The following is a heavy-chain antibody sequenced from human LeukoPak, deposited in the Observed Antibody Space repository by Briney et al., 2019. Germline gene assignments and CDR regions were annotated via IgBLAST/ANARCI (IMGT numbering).Heavy chain of an antibody. CDR3: ARGDTPDPKADY. D-gene: IGHD2-2*02. CDR1: GGSISSYY. J-gene: IGHJ4*02. Sequence: SETLSLTCTVSGGSISSYYWSWIRQPPGKGLEWIGYFYYNGGTNYNPSLKSRVTMSVDTSKNQFSLKLSSVTAADTAVYYCARGDTPDPKADYWGQGTLVTVSS. CDR2: FYYNGGT. V-gene: IGHV4-59*01.